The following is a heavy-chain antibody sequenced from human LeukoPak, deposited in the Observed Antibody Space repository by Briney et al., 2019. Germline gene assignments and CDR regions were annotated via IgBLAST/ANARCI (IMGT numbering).Heavy chain of an antibody. CDR3: TRGYSYGFH. D-gene: IGHD5-18*01. V-gene: IGHV3-49*03. J-gene: IGHJ4*02. CDR1: GFTFGDYA. Sequence: GGSLRLSCTASGFTFGDYAMSWFRQAPGKGLEWLGFIRSKTHSGATEYAASVRGRFTISRDDSKSIAYLQMNSLKIEDTAMYYCTRGYSYGFHWGQGALVTVSS. CDR2: IRSKTHSGAT.